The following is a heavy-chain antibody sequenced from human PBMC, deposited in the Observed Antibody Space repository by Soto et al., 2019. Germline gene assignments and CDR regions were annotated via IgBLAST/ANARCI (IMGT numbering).Heavy chain of an antibody. CDR1: GGSISSHY. CDR3: ARDRGPFDY. J-gene: IGHJ4*02. CDR2: IYFNGNT. D-gene: IGHD3-10*01. Sequence: PSETLSLTCTVSGGSISSHYWIWIRQPPGKGLEWIGQIYFNGNTNYNPSLKSRVTISVDTPKNQFPLKLRSVTAADTAVYYCARDRGPFDYWGQGTLVTVSS. V-gene: IGHV4-59*11.